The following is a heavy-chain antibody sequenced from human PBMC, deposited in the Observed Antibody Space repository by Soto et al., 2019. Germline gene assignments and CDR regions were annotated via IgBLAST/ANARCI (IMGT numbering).Heavy chain of an antibody. CDR2: ISAYNGKT. J-gene: IGHJ6*02. CDR1: GYTFTSYG. Sequence: ASVKVSCKASGYTFTSYGISWVRQAPGQGLEWMGWISAYNGKTNYAQKLQGRVTMTTDTSTSTAYMELRSLRSDDTAVYYCARLDLYCSSTSCYISPSHRGMDVWGQGTTVTVSS. V-gene: IGHV1-18*04. CDR3: ARLDLYCSSTSCYISPSHRGMDV. D-gene: IGHD2-2*02.